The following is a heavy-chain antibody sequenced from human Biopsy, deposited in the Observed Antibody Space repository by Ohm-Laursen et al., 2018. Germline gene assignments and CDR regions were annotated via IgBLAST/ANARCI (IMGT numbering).Heavy chain of an antibody. D-gene: IGHD3-3*01. Sequence: SSVKGSCKASGGTFSSFGISWVRQAPGQGLVGMGEGNSMFGTTNYAQTFQGRVTITADESTSTAYMELSSLRSEDTAVYYCARAERFLECFDIWGQGTMVTVSS. V-gene: IGHV1-69*13. CDR1: GGTFSSFG. J-gene: IGHJ3*02. CDR2: GNSMFGTT. CDR3: ARAERFLECFDI.